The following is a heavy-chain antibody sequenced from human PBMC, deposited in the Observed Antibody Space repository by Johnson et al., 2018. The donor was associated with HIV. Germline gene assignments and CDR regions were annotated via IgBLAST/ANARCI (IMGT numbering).Heavy chain of an antibody. J-gene: IGHJ3*01. Sequence: VQLVESGGGLVKPGGSLRLSCAASGFTFSSYAMHWVRQAPGKGLEYVSAISSNGGSTYYANSVKGRFTISRDNSKNTLYLQMGSLRAEDMAVYYCARAYYDSGGYYPHAFHVWGQGTMVTVSS. CDR2: ISSNGGST. V-gene: IGHV3-64*01. D-gene: IGHD3-22*01. CDR1: GFTFSSYA. CDR3: ARAYYDSGGYYPHAFHV.